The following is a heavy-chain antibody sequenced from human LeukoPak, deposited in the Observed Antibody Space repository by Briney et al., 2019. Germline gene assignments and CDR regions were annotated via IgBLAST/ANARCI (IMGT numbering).Heavy chain of an antibody. J-gene: IGHJ6*03. CDR3: TRDLRVGATNYMDV. V-gene: IGHV3-15*01. CDR2: VKSKTDGGTT. CDR1: EFTFTFTDAW. D-gene: IGHD1-26*01. Sequence: GGSLRLSCAASEFTFTFTDAWFSWVRQAPGKGLEWVGRVKSKTDGGTTDYAAPVKGRFTISRDDSKSIAYLQMNSLKTEDTAVYYCTRDLRVGATNYMDVWGKGTTVTVSS.